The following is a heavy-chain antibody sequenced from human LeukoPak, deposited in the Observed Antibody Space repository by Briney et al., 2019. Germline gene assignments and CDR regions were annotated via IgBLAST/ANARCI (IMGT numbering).Heavy chain of an antibody. CDR1: GGSISSSSYY. CDR3: ARHLGSAPHYYYYYMDV. J-gene: IGHJ6*03. D-gene: IGHD2-15*01. V-gene: IGHV4-39*01. CDR2: IYYSGST. Sequence: PSETLSLTCTVSGGSISSSSYYWGWIRQSPGKGLEWIGSIYYSGSTYYNPSLKSRVTISVDTSKNQFSLKLSSVTAADTAVYYCARHLGSAPHYYYYYMDVWGKGTTVTVSS.